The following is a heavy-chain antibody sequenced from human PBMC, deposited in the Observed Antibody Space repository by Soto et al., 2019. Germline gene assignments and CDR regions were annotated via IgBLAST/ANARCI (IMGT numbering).Heavy chain of an antibody. D-gene: IGHD5-18*01. V-gene: IGHV1-69*15. Sequence: QVQLVQSGAEVRKPGSSVQVSCKASGGTFYTYTFSWVRQATGQGLEWMGSITPIYPTTNYAEKFQGRLTVTADGSTNTAYMELNSLTSEDTAVYYCARIPRYSFPTSDDLDSWGQGTLVTVSS. CDR1: GGTFYTYT. CDR2: ITPIYPTT. CDR3: ARIPRYSFPTSDDLDS. J-gene: IGHJ4*02.